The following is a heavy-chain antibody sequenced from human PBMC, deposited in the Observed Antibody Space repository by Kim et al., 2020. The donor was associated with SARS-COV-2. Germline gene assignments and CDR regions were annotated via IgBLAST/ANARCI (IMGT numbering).Heavy chain of an antibody. CDR3: ARVYRIAAAGTYQD. CDR2: INHSGST. V-gene: IGHV4-34*01. J-gene: IGHJ4*02. D-gene: IGHD6-13*01. Sequence: SETLSLTCAVYGGSFSGYYWSWIRQPPGKGLEWIGEINHSGSTNYNPSLKSRVTISVDTSKNQFSLKLSSVTAADTAVYYCARVYRIAAAGTYQDWGQGTLVTVSS. CDR1: GGSFSGYY.